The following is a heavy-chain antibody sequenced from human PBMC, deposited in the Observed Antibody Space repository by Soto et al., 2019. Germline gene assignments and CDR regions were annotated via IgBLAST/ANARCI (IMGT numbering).Heavy chain of an antibody. CDR2: IWYDGSNE. CDR1: GFIFSGFG. CDR3: ARDRAWLQRYYDTSGYYLDD. Sequence: GSLRLSCAASGFIFSGFGMHWVRQTPGKGLEWVAVIWYDGSNEFYGDSVKGRFTISRDNSKNMLFLQMNSLRDEDTGVYYCARDRAWLQRYYDTSGYYLDDWGQGTLVTVSS. J-gene: IGHJ4*02. V-gene: IGHV3-33*01. D-gene: IGHD3-22*01.